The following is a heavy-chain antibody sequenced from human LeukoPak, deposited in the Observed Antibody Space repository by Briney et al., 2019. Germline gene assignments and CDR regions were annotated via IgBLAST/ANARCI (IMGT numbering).Heavy chain of an antibody. Sequence: SETLSLTCAVYGGSFTGYYWSWIRQPPGKGLEWIGEINHSGSTNYNPSLKSRVTISVDTSKNQFSLKLSSVTAADTAVYYCAGGYSYGSTYYYMDVGGKGTTVTISS. CDR3: AGGYSYGSTYYYMDV. CDR2: INHSGST. CDR1: GGSFTGYY. V-gene: IGHV4-34*01. J-gene: IGHJ6*03. D-gene: IGHD5-18*01.